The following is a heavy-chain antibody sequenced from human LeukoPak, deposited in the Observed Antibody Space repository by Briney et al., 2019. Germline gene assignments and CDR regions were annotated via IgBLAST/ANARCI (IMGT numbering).Heavy chain of an antibody. J-gene: IGHJ4*02. CDR3: ARADIAWNPAYY. CDR2: IFYRGAT. V-gene: IGHV4-59*01. D-gene: IGHD1-1*01. Sequence: PSETLSLTCIVSGAFISSYYWNWIRQPPGKGREWIGNIFYRGATNYNPSLKSRVIMSVDTSKNQFSLKLYSVTAADTAMYYCARADIAWNPAYYWGQGTLAIVSS. CDR1: GAFISSYY.